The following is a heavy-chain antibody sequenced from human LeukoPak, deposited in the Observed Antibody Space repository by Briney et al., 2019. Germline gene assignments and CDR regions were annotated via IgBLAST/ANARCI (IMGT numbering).Heavy chain of an antibody. V-gene: IGHV3-23*01. Sequence: GGSLRLSCAASGFTFSGTAMTWVRQAPGKGLDWVSSISGDGDNTYYADSVKGRFTISRDNSKNTLYLQMNSLRAEDTAVYYCASSTTVVIIDAFDIWGQGTMVTVSS. CDR1: GFTFSGTA. CDR2: ISGDGDNT. J-gene: IGHJ3*02. CDR3: ASSTTVVIIDAFDI. D-gene: IGHD4-23*01.